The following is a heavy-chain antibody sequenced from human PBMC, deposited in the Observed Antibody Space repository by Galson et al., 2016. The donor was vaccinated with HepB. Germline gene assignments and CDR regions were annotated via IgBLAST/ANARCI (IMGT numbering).Heavy chain of an antibody. Sequence: SLRLSCAASEFTFNSYAMNWVRQAPGKGLEWISLISDNGHAAYYADPVRGRFSIARDNSKNTLYLQMNSLRADDTAVYYCAKCPPGTRGSLDSWGQGTLVTVSS. CDR1: EFTFNSYA. V-gene: IGHV3-23*01. CDR3: AKCPPGTRGSLDS. D-gene: IGHD1-14*01. CDR2: ISDNGHAA. J-gene: IGHJ4*02.